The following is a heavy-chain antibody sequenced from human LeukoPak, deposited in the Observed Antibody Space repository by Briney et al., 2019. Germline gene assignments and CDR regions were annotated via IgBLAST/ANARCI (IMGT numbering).Heavy chain of an antibody. Sequence: PGGSLRLSCAASGFTFSSYGMSWVRQAPGKGLEWVSVIYSGGSTYYADSVKGRFTISRDNSKNTLYLQMNSLRAEDTAVYYCAVSQDILGWFDPWGQGTLVTVSS. D-gene: IGHD2-15*01. V-gene: IGHV3-66*01. CDR3: AVSQDILGWFDP. CDR2: IYSGGST. CDR1: GFTFSSYG. J-gene: IGHJ5*02.